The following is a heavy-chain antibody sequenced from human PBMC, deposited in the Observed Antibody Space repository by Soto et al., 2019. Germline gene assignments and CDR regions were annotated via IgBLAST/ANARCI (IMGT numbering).Heavy chain of an antibody. CDR2: INPSGST. Sequence: QVHLQQWGAGLLKPSETLSLTCAVYGGALSGYYWSWIRQPPGKGLEWIGEINPSGSTNYTPSLKSRVTMSGDTPKNQFSLKRISVTDADTAVNYFARGRDGGAANWGQGTLVTVSS. J-gene: IGHJ4*02. CDR1: GGALSGYY. V-gene: IGHV4-34*01. CDR3: ARGRDGGAAN. D-gene: IGHD4-17*01.